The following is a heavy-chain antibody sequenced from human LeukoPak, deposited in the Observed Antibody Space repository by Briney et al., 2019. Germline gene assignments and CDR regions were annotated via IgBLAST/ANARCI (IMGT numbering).Heavy chain of an antibody. CDR2: INTNTGNP. CDR1: GYTFTSYA. Sequence: ASVKVSCKASGYTFTSYAMNWVRQAPGQGLEWMGWINTNTGNPTYAQGFTGRFVFSLDTSVSTAYLQISSLKAEDTAVYYCARERRDCSGGSCYRYYYGMDVWGQGTTVTVSS. D-gene: IGHD2-15*01. V-gene: IGHV7-4-1*02. CDR3: ARERRDCSGGSCYRYYYGMDV. J-gene: IGHJ6*02.